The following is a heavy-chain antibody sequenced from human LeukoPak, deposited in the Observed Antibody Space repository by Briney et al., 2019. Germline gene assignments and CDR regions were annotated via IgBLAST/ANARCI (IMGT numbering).Heavy chain of an antibody. Sequence: SSETLSLTCAVYGGSFSGYYWSWIRQPPGKGVEWVGEINHSGSTNYNPSLKSRVTISVDTSKNQFSLKLSSVTAADTAVYYCACYYGSGSDRHWFDPWGQGTLVTVSS. CDR1: GGSFSGYY. J-gene: IGHJ5*02. V-gene: IGHV4-34*01. CDR2: INHSGST. CDR3: ACYYGSGSDRHWFDP. D-gene: IGHD3-10*01.